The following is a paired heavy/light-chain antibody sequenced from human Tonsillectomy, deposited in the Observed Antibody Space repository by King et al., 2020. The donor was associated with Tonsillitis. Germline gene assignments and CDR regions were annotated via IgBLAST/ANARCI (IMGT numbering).Heavy chain of an antibody. CDR2: MWYDGSNK. V-gene: IGHV3-33*01. J-gene: IGHJ5*02. Sequence: QVQLVESGGGVVQPGTSLRLSCATSGFTFSSYGMHWVRQAPGKGLEWVAVMWYDGSNKYYADSVKGRFTISRDNSKNTLYLQMNSLRGEDTALYYCARDGSGGYGYGNWFDPWGQGTLVTVSS. CDR1: GFTFSSYG. CDR3: ARDGSGGYGYGNWFDP. D-gene: IGHD3-10*01.
Light chain of an antibody. CDR1: QGISSA. J-gene: IGKJ4*01. CDR3: QQFNSYPLT. V-gene: IGKV1-13*02. CDR2: RAS. Sequence: ATQLTQSPSSVSASVGDRVTITCRASQGISSALAWYQQKPGKAPKLLIYRASSLEGGVPSRFSGSASGTDFTLTISSLQPEDFASYYCQQFNSYPLTFGGGTKVEIK.